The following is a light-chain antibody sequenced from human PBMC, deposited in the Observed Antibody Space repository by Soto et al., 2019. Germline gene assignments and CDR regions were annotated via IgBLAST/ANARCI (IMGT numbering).Light chain of an antibody. CDR3: QQYNGYSTWT. Sequence: DIQMTQSPSTLSASVGDRGTIACRASQSISRGLAWSQQKPGKAPKVLIWDASRLHRGVHSRYSGSGYGTAYTRTISSLDTDEFGSYCCQQYNGYSTWTFGQGPKVEIK. J-gene: IGKJ1*01. CDR1: QSISRG. CDR2: DAS. V-gene: IGKV1-5*01.